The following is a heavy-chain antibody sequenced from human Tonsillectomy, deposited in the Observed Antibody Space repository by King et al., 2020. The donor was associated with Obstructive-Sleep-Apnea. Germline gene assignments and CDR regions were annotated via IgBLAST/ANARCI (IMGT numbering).Heavy chain of an antibody. CDR1: GGTFSSYA. Sequence: QLVQSGAEVKKPGSSVKVSCKASGGTFSSYAISWVRQAPGQGLEWMGGIIPIFGTANYAQKFQGRVTITADEYTSTAYMELSSLRSEDTAVYYCARGNIVVVVAATGGMDVWGQGTTVTVSS. J-gene: IGHJ6*02. CDR2: IIPIFGTA. V-gene: IGHV1-69*01. CDR3: ARGNIVVVVAATGGMDV. D-gene: IGHD2-15*01.